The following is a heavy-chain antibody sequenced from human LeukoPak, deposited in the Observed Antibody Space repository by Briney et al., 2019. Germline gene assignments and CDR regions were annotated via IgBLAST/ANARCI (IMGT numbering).Heavy chain of an antibody. CDR3: ARGSYYYGSGSYYESYYFDY. CDR1: GFTFSRYW. Sequence: PGGSLTLPCAASGFTFSRYWMSWVRQATGRGLEWVANIKQEGSEKYYVDSVKGRFNISRDNAKNSLYLQMNSLRAEDTAVYYCARGSYYYGSGSYYESYYFDYWGQGTLVTVSS. V-gene: IGHV3-7*03. CDR2: IKQEGSEK. J-gene: IGHJ4*02. D-gene: IGHD3-10*01.